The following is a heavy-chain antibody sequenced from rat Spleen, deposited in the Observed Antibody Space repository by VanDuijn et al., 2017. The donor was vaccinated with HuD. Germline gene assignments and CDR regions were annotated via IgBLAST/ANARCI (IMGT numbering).Heavy chain of an antibody. CDR1: GYTFTSYD. J-gene: IGHJ2*01. CDR3: ARGITPGYY. V-gene: IGHV1-57*01. CDR2: INTGSGGT. D-gene: IGHD1-4*01. Sequence: QVQLQQSGAELAKPGSSVKISCKASGYTFTSYDISWIKQTTGQGLEYIGYINTGSGGTYYNEKFKGKATLTVDKSSSTAFMQLSSLTPEDTAVYYCARGITPGYYWGQGVMVTVSS.